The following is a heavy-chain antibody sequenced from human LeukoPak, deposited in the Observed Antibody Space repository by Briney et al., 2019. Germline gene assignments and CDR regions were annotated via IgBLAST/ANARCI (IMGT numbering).Heavy chain of an antibody. CDR3: ARGLFSVELFDY. CDR2: IIPIFGTA. D-gene: IGHD1-7*01. J-gene: IGHJ4*02. Sequence: SVKVSCKASGGTFSSYAISWVRQAPGQGLEWMGGIIPIFGTANYAQKFQGRVTITADESTSTAYMELSSLRSVDTAVYYCARGLFSVELFDYWGQGTLVTVSS. V-gene: IGHV1-69*01. CDR1: GGTFSSYA.